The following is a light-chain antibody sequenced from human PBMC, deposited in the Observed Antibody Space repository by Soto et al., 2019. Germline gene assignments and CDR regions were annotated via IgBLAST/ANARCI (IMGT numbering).Light chain of an antibody. J-gene: IGLJ1*01. Sequence: QSALTQPASVSGSPGQSIAISCTGSSSDVGFYNYVSWYQQHPGEVPKLIIFEVSNRPSGVSNRFSGSKSGNTASLTISGLHAEDEAAYYCSSYTTSSTRVFGTGTKVPS. V-gene: IGLV2-14*01. CDR3: SSYTTSSTRV. CDR2: EVS. CDR1: SSDVGFYNY.